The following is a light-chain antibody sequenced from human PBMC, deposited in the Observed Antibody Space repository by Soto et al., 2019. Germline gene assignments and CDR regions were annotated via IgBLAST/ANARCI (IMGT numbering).Light chain of an antibody. CDR3: QHYNNWPPT. CDR1: QSVSSN. CDR2: GAS. Sequence: EIGVTQSPATLSLSPGETASLYCRASQSVSSNLACYQQKLGQAPRLLIYGASTRDTGIPARFSRSGSGTEFTLTVSRLQSEDFAVYYCQHYNNWPPTFGQGTQVQMK. V-gene: IGKV3-15*01. J-gene: IGKJ1*01.